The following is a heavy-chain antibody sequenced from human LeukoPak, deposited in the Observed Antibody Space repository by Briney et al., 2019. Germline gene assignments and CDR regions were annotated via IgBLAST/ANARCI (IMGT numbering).Heavy chain of an antibody. CDR1: GGTFSSYA. V-gene: IGHV1-69*06. D-gene: IGHD5-18*01. CDR3: ARAGGYNYGDLTFDI. J-gene: IGHJ3*02. CDR2: IIPIFGTA. Sequence: ASVKVSCKASGGTFSSYAISWVRQAPGQGLEWTGGIIPIFGTANYAQKFQGRVTITADKSTSTAYMELSSLRSEDTAVYYCARAGGYNYGDLTFDIWGQGTVVTVSS.